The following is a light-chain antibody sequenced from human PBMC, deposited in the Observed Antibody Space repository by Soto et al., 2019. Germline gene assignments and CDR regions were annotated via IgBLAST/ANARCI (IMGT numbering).Light chain of an antibody. CDR2: GTS. Sequence: EIVLTQSPGTLSLSPGETATLSCRASQTIGRNYLAWYQQKPGQAPRLLIFGTSTRATGIPDRFSGSGSGTDFTLSISRLEPEDFAVYYCQQYASSPLVTFGGGTKVEIK. CDR1: QTIGRNY. J-gene: IGKJ4*01. CDR3: QQYASSPLVT. V-gene: IGKV3-20*01.